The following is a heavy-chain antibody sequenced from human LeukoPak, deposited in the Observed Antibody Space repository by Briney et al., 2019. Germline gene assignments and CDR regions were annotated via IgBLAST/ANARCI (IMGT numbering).Heavy chain of an antibody. V-gene: IGHV3-74*01. CDR1: GFTFSGYW. CDR3: ARDPYSGGYGAYYYYYMDV. CDR2: INTDGSTT. Sequence: GGSLRLSCAASGFTFSGYWMHWVRQAPGEGLVWVSRINTDGSTTNYADSVKGRFTISRDNAKNTLYLQMNSLRDEDTAVYYCARDPYSGGYGAYYYYYMDVWGKGTTVTVSS. J-gene: IGHJ6*03. D-gene: IGHD6-19*01.